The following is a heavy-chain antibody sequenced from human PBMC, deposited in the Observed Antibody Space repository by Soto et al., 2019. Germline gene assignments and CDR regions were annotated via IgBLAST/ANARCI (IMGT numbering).Heavy chain of an antibody. D-gene: IGHD6-13*01. J-gene: IGHJ4*02. CDR1: GFTFSSYG. CDR3: ARDTSSWYY. CDR2: ISCSSSYI. V-gene: IGHV3-21*01. Sequence: GGSLRLSCAASGFTFSSYGMHWVRQAPGKGLEWVSSISCSSSYIYYADSLKGRFTISRDNAKNSLYLQMNSLRAEDTAVYYCARDTSSWYYWGQGTLVTVSS.